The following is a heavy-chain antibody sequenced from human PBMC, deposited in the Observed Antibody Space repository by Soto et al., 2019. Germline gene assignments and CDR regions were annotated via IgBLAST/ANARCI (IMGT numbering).Heavy chain of an antibody. CDR3: ARVPGSSGWYLDS. J-gene: IGHJ4*02. V-gene: IGHV1-46*01. D-gene: IGHD6-19*01. CDR1: VYTFTSYY. CDR2: INPSGGST. Sequence: GXSVKGSCKASVYTFTSYYMHWVRQAPGQGLEWMGIINPSGGSTSYAQKFQGRVTMTRDTSTSTVYMELSSLRSEDTAVYYCARVPGSSGWYLDSSGQGALVTVSS.